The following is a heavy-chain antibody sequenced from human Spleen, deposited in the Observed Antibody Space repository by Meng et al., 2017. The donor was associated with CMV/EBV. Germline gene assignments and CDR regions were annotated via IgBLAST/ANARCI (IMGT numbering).Heavy chain of an antibody. CDR1: EYSFTSYW. CDR2: IYPGDSDT. V-gene: IGHV5-51*01. D-gene: IGHD6-6*01. Sequence: GGSLRLSCKGSEYSFTSYWIGWVRQMPGKGLEWMGIIYPGDSDTRYSPSFQGQVTISADKSISTAYLQWSSLKASDTAMYYCASFYSSSSTDAFDIWGQGTMVTVSS. CDR3: ASFYSSSSTDAFDI. J-gene: IGHJ3*02.